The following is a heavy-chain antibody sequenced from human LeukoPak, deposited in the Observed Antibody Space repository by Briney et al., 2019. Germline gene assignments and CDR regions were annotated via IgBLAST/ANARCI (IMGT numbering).Heavy chain of an antibody. Sequence: GGALRLSCAASGFTFSSYWMSWVRQAPGKGLEGVANIKQDGSEKYYVDSVKGRFTISRDNAKNSLYLQMNSLRDEDTAVYYCARDVIAARPGDYWGQGTLVTVSS. V-gene: IGHV3-7*01. D-gene: IGHD6-6*01. J-gene: IGHJ4*02. CDR2: IKQDGSEK. CDR1: GFTFSSYW. CDR3: ARDVIAARPGDY.